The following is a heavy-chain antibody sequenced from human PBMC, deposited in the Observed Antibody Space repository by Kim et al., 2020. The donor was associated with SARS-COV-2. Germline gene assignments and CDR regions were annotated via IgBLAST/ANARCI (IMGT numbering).Heavy chain of an antibody. CDR3: ARGEGN. V-gene: IGHV4-59*09. Sequence: IYYSGTTNYNPSLKSRVTISVDTSKHQVSLKLTSVAPADTAVYYCARGEGNWGQGTLVTVSS. J-gene: IGHJ4*02. CDR2: IYYSGTT.